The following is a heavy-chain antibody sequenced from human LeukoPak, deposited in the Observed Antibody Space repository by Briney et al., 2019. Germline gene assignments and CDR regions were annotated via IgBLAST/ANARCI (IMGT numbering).Heavy chain of an antibody. J-gene: IGHJ6*02. Sequence: SETLSLTCAVYGGSFSGYYWSWIRQPPGKGLEWIGEINHSGSTNYDPSLKSRVTISVDTSKNQFSLKLSSVTAADTAVYYCASGWYRDYAWGSFYGMDVWGQGTTVTVSS. D-gene: IGHD3-16*01. CDR2: INHSGST. V-gene: IGHV4-34*01. CDR1: GGSFSGYY. CDR3: ASGWYRDYAWGSFYGMDV.